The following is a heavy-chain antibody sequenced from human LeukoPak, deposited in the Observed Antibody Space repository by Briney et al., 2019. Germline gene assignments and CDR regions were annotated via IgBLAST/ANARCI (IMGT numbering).Heavy chain of an antibody. CDR1: GGTFSIYA. CDR2: IIPLSGIT. D-gene: IGHD2-21*02. V-gene: IGHV1-69*04. J-gene: IGHJ4*02. Sequence: ASVKVSCKASGGTFSIYAINWVRQAPGQGLEWMGRIIPLSGITNYAQNFQGRVTITADKSTNTAYMELSNLRSDDTAVYYCARDGSHCESKTCYSYATYWGQGTLVTVSS. CDR3: ARDGSHCESKTCYSYATY.